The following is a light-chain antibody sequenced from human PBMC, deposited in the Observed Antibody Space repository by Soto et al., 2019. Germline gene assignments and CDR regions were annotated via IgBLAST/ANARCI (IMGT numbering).Light chain of an antibody. J-gene: IGLJ3*02. CDR1: SSDVGHYNY. CDR2: EVS. CDR3: TSYTTSNTWV. V-gene: IGLV2-14*01. Sequence: QSVLTQPASVSGSPGQSITISCTGTSSDVGHYNYVSWYQHHPNKAPKFMIYEVSNRPSGISDRFSGSKSGNTASLTISGLQPEDEADYYCTSYTTSNTWVFGGGTKLTVL.